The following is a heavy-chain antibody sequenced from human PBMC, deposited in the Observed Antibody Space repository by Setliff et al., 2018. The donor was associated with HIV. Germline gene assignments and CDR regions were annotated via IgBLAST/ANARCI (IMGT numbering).Heavy chain of an antibody. CDR2: IYSSGST. J-gene: IGHJ4*02. D-gene: IGHD1-1*01. CDR1: GGSISSGSHY. V-gene: IGHV4-61*02. Sequence: SETLSLTCTVSGGSISSGSHYWNWVRQSARKGLEWIGRIYSSGSTNYNPSLNSRVSISVDTSKNQFSLKLNSVTAADTAVYFCARIDPGKFWSLDYWGRGTLVTVSS. CDR3: ARIDPGKFWSLDY.